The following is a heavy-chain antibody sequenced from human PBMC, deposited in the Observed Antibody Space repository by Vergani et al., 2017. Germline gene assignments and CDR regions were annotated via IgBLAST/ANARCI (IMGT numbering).Heavy chain of an antibody. J-gene: IGHJ4*02. CDR3: AIQTNYTDS. Sequence: EVELVQSGPDMRKPGESLKISCKGSEYSFGNYWIGWVRQMPGKGLEWIGIIYPADSDTRYSPSFQGQVTISADKSISTAFLQWDSLKASDTALYYCAIQTNYTDSWGQGTLVTISS. CDR2: IYPADSDT. CDR1: EYSFGNYW. D-gene: IGHD5-24*01. V-gene: IGHV5-51*01.